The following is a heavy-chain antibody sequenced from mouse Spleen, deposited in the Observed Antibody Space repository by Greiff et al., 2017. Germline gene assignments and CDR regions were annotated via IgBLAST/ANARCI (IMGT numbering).Heavy chain of an antibody. J-gene: IGHJ3*01. Sequence: EVQLVESGGGLVKPGGSLKLSCAASGFTFSSYAMSWVRQTPEKRLEWVATISSGGSYTYYPDSVKGRFTISRDNAKNTLYLQMSSLRSEDTAMYYCARHNGGFAYWGQGTLVTVSA. CDR3: ARHNGGFAY. CDR2: ISSGGSYT. CDR1: GFTFSSYA. V-gene: IGHV5-9-3*01. D-gene: IGHD1-1*01.